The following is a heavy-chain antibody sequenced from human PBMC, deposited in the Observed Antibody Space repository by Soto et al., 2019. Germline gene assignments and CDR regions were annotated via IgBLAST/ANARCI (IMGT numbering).Heavy chain of an antibody. Sequence: PGGSLRLSCAASGFTFSSYAMSWVRQAPGKGLEWVSAIRGSGGSTYYADSVKGRSTISRDNSKNTLYLQMNSLRAEDTAVYYCAKDGKYYYDSSGYYPLGYWGQGTLVTVSS. CDR2: IRGSGGST. CDR1: GFTFSSYA. D-gene: IGHD3-22*01. CDR3: AKDGKYYYDSSGYYPLGY. J-gene: IGHJ4*02. V-gene: IGHV3-23*01.